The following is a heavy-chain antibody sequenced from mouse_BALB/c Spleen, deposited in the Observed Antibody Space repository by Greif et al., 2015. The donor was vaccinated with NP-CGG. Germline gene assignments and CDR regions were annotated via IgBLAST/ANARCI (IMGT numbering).Heavy chain of an antibody. V-gene: IGHV14-3*02. CDR2: IVPANDNT. D-gene: IGHD1-1*01. J-gene: IGHJ3*01. CDR3: ATYYYGSSGFAY. Sequence: VQLQQSGAEVVKPGASVKLSCTASGFNIKDTYMTWVKQRPKQGLEWIGRIVPANDNTKYDPKFQGKATITADTSSNTAYLQLSSLTSEGTAVYYCATYYYGSSGFAYWGQGTLVTVSA. CDR1: GFNIKDTY.